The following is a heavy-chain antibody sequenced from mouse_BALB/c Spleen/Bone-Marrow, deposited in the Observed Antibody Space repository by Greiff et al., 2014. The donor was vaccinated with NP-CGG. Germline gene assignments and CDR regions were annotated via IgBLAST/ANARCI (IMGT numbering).Heavy chain of an antibody. CDR1: GFTFSDYY. CDR2: ISHKANGYTS. Sequence: EVQLVESGGGLVKPGGSLRLSCAASGFTFSDYYMSWVRQPPGKALEWLGFISHKANGYTSEYSVSVKGRFTISRDTSQSILYLQMNPLRAEDSATYYCARDTNYGNYYWYFDVWGAGTTVTVSS. V-gene: IGHV7-3*02. J-gene: IGHJ1*01. CDR3: ARDTNYGNYYWYFDV. D-gene: IGHD2-1*01.